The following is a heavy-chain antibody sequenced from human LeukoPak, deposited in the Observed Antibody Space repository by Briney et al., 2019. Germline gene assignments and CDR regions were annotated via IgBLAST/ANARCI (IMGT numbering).Heavy chain of an antibody. Sequence: PGGSLRLSCAASGFTFSDYYMSWIRQAPGKGLEWVSYISRSGSTIYYADSVKGRFTISRDNSRNTLYLQMNSLRAEDTAVYYCAKDRVRFLDRESKEFDYWGQGTLVSVSS. D-gene: IGHD3-3*01. V-gene: IGHV3-11*01. CDR3: AKDRVRFLDRESKEFDY. CDR1: GFTFSDYY. J-gene: IGHJ4*02. CDR2: ISRSGSTI.